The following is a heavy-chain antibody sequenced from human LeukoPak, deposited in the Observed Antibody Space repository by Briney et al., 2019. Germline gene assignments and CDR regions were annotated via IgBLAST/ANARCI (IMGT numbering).Heavy chain of an antibody. CDR3: ARGKTLQSGSYYDY. D-gene: IGHD1-26*01. J-gene: IGHJ4*02. V-gene: IGHV3-33*01. Sequence: GGSLRLSCAASGFTFSSYGMHWVRQAPGKGLEWVAVILSDGSKEFYTDSVKGRFTISRDNSKNTLYLQMNSLKTEDTAVYYCARGKTLQSGSYYDYWGQGTLVTVSS. CDR2: ILSDGSKE. CDR1: GFTFSSYG.